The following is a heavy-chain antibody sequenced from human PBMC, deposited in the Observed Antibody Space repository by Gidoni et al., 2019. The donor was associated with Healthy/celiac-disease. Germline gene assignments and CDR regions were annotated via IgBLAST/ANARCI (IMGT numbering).Heavy chain of an antibody. CDR3: ATKGWGGSYSGFAFDI. J-gene: IGHJ3*02. Sequence: EVQLVQSGAEVKKPGEPLKLSCKGSGYSFTSYWIGWVRQMPGKGLEWMGIIYPGDSDTRYRPSFQGQVTISADKSISTAYLQWSSLKASDTAMYYCATKGWGGSYSGFAFDIWGQGTMVTVSS. V-gene: IGHV5-51*03. CDR2: IYPGDSDT. CDR1: GYSFTSYW. D-gene: IGHD1-26*01.